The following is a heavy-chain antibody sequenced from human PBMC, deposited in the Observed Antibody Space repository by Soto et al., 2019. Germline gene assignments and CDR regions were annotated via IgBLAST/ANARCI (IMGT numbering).Heavy chain of an antibody. Sequence: ASVNVSCKASGYTFTSYYMHCVRQAPGQGLEWMGIINPSGGSTSYAQKFQGRVTMTRDTSTSTVYMELSSLRSEDTAVYYCARDLDIVATKNLRYYGMDVWGQETTVTFSS. CDR1: GYTFTSYY. CDR2: INPSGGST. CDR3: ARDLDIVATKNLRYYGMDV. V-gene: IGHV1-46*01. J-gene: IGHJ6*02. D-gene: IGHD5-12*01.